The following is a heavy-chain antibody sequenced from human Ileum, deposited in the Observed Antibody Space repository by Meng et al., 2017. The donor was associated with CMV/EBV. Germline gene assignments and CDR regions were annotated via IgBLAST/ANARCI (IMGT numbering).Heavy chain of an antibody. CDR1: GGSISSGGYY. D-gene: IGHD3-3*01. CDR2: IYYSGTT. CDR3: ARIGRIFGVVPWYYGMDV. J-gene: IGHJ6*02. V-gene: IGHV4-31*03. Sequence: SETLSLTCTVSGGSISSGGYYWSWIRQHPGKGLEWIGYIYYSGTTYYNPSLKSRVTISLDRSKNQFSLKLSSVTAADTAVYYCARIGRIFGVVPWYYGMDVWGQGTTVTVSS.